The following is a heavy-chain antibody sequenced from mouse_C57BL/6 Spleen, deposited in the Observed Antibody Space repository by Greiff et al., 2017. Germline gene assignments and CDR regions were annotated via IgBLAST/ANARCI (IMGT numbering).Heavy chain of an antibody. CDR3: ARGDLPFAY. V-gene: IGHV1-82*01. Sequence: QVQLKESGPELVKPGASVKISCKASGYAFSSSWMNWVKQRPGKGLEWIGRIYPGDGDTNYNGKFKGKATLTADKSSSTAYMQLSSLTSEDSAVYCCARGDLPFAYWGQGTLVTVSA. J-gene: IGHJ3*01. D-gene: IGHD5-1*01. CDR2: IYPGDGDT. CDR1: GYAFSSSW.